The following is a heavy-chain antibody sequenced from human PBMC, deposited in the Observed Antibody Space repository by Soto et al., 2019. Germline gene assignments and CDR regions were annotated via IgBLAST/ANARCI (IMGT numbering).Heavy chain of an antibody. J-gene: IGHJ6*02. CDR2: IYYSGST. CDR1: GGSISSGGYY. D-gene: IGHD6-19*01. CDR3: ARDPWQWLVGDYYYYGMDV. V-gene: IGHV4-31*03. Sequence: LSLTCTVSGGSISSGGYYCSWIRQHPGKGLEWIGYIYYSGSTYYNPSLKSRVTISVDTSKNQFSLKLSSVTAADTAVYYCARDPWQWLVGDYYYYGMDVWGQGTTVTVSS.